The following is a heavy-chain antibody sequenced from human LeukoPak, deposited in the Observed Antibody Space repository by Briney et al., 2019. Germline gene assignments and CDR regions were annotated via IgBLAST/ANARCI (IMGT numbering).Heavy chain of an antibody. D-gene: IGHD3-16*01. J-gene: IGHJ4*02. Sequence: GGSLRLSCAASGFTFSDHWMDWVRQAPGKGLERVGRITNKANSYSTQYAASVKGRFTISRDDSKNSLYLQMSSLKTEDTAVYFCTSVSAGLVEYWGQGTLVTVSS. CDR1: GFTFSDHW. CDR2: ITNKANSYST. V-gene: IGHV3-72*01. CDR3: TSVSAGLVEY.